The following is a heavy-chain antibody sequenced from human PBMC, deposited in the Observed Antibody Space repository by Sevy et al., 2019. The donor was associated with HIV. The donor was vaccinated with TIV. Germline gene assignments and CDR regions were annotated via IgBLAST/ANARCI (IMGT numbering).Heavy chain of an antibody. J-gene: IGHJ6*02. CDR3: AKAHEDCSGGTCYTAHYYYDMDV. Sequence: GGSLRLSCAASGFAFSDYAMHWVRQAPGKGLEWVAAISYAGDNKYFADSVKGRFTVSKDNSKNTLYLEMNSLRAEDTAVYYWAKAHEDCSGGTCYTAHYYYDMDVWGRGATVTVSS. D-gene: IGHD2-15*01. CDR1: GFAFSDYA. CDR2: ISYAGDNK. V-gene: IGHV3-30*18.